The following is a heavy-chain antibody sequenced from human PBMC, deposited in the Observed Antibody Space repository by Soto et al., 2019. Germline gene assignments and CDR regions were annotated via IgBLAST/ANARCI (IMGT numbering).Heavy chain of an antibody. CDR3: AHTGEGQRYLDWLPFDY. Sequence: QITLKESGPTLVKPTQTLTLTCTFSGFSLSTSGVGVGWIRQTPGKALEWLALIYWDDDKRYSPSLRSRLTITKKTSKNQVVQKTTNMDPLDTATYYWAHTGEGQRYLDWLPFDYWGQGTLVTVSS. D-gene: IGHD3-9*01. J-gene: IGHJ4*02. V-gene: IGHV2-5*02. CDR1: GFSLSTSGVG. CDR2: IYWDDDK.